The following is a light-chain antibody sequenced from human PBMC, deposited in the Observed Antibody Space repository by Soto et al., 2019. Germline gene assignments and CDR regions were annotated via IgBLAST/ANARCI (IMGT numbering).Light chain of an antibody. CDR3: TSYTSSTTLV. CDR1: SSDVGDYNY. V-gene: IGLV2-14*01. CDR2: EVT. J-gene: IGLJ1*01. Sequence: QSALTQPASVSGSRGQSITISCTGTSSDVGDYNYVSWYQQHPGKAPKLMIYEVTNRPSGVSTRFSGSKSGNTASLTISGLQAEDEADYYCTSYTSSTTLVFGTGTKVTV.